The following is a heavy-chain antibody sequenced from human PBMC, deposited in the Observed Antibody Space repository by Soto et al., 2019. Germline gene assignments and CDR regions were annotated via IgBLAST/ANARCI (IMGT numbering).Heavy chain of an antibody. CDR1: GGTFSSYA. Sequence: QVQLVQSGAEVKKPGSSVKVSCKASGGTFSSYAISWVRQAPGQGLEWMGGIIPNFGTANYAQKFQGRVRITADESTSTAYMELSSLRSEDTAVYYCATDGDCTNGVCPAYYFDYWGQGTLVTVSS. CDR2: IIPNFGTA. V-gene: IGHV1-69*12. D-gene: IGHD2-8*01. J-gene: IGHJ4*02. CDR3: ATDGDCTNGVCPAYYFDY.